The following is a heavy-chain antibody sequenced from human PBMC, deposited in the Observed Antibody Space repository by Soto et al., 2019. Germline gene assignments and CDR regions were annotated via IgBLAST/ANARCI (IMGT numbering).Heavy chain of an antibody. J-gene: IGHJ6*04. CDR3: AREVYDFWSGYYGMEV. CDR1: GFTFSSYS. V-gene: IGHV3-21*01. Sequence: LRLSCEASGFTFSSYSMNWVRQAPVKGLEWVSSISSSSSYIYYADSVKGRFTISRDKAKNSLYLQMNSLRAEDTAVYYCAREVYDFWSGYYGMEVWGKGTKVTVSS. D-gene: IGHD3-3*01. CDR2: ISSSSSYI.